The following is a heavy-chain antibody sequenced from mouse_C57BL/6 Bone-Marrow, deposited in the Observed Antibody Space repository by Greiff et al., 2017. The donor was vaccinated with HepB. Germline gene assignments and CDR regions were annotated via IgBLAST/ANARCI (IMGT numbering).Heavy chain of an antibody. Sequence: EVKLLESGGGLVQPGGSLKLSCAASGFTFSDYYMYWVRQTPEKRLEWVAYISNGGGSTYYPDTVKGRFTISRDNAKNTLYLQMSRLKSEDTAMYYCARPPNYYGSSYKYFDVWGKGTTVTVSS. CDR2: ISNGGGST. CDR3: ARPPNYYGSSYKYFDV. CDR1: GFTFSDYY. D-gene: IGHD1-1*01. V-gene: IGHV5-12*01. J-gene: IGHJ1*03.